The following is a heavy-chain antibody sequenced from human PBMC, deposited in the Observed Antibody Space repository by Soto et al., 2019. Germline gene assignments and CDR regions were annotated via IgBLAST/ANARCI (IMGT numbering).Heavy chain of an antibody. CDR2: ISAYNGNT. D-gene: IGHD2-15*01. CDR1: GYTFTSYG. J-gene: IGHJ5*02. V-gene: IGHV1-18*01. Sequence: ASVKVSCKASGYTFTSYGISWVRQAPGQGLEWMGWISAYNGNTNYAQKLQGRVTMTTDTSTSTAYMELRSLRSDDTAVYYCARDFVASDYSYNWFDPWGQGTLVTVSS. CDR3: ARDFVASDYSYNWFDP.